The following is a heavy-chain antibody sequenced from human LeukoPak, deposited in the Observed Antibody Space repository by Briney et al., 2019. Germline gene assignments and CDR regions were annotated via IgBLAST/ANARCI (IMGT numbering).Heavy chain of an antibody. Sequence: PGGTQRLSCAASGFSFSNYGMNWVRQAPGKGLEWVSGITGHGDTTYYADSVKGRFTISRDNSRNTVYLQMNSLRAEDTAVYYCARDCEYSTPVGQCGYMDVWGKGTTVTVSS. CDR3: ARDCEYSTPVGQCGYMDV. J-gene: IGHJ6*03. V-gene: IGHV3-23*01. CDR1: GFSFSNYG. D-gene: IGHD6-6*01. CDR2: ITGHGDTT.